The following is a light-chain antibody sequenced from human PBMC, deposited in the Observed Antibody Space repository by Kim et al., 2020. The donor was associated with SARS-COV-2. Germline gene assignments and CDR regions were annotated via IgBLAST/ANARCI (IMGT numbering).Light chain of an antibody. CDR3: SPYTSSSTFGNYV. Sequence: QSALTQPPSASGSPGQSVTISCTGTSSDVGGYNYVSWYQQHPGKAPKLMIYDVSKRPSGVSNRFSGSKSGNTASLTISGLQAEDEADFYCSPYTSSSTFGNYVFGTGTKVTVL. V-gene: IGLV2-14*01. CDR2: DVS. CDR1: SSDVGGYNY. J-gene: IGLJ1*01.